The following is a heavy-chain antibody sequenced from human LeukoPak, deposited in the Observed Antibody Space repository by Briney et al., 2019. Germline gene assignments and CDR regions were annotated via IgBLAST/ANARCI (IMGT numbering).Heavy chain of an antibody. D-gene: IGHD3-10*01. Sequence: HPSETLSPTCTVSGGSISSYYWSWIRQPAGKGLEWIGRIYSSGSTDYNPSLKSRVTMSVDTSKNKFSLKLSSVTAADTAVYYCARDSGTTGEVKFDPWGQGTLVTVSS. CDR3: ARDSGTTGEVKFDP. J-gene: IGHJ5*02. CDR1: GGSISSYY. V-gene: IGHV4-4*07. CDR2: IYSSGST.